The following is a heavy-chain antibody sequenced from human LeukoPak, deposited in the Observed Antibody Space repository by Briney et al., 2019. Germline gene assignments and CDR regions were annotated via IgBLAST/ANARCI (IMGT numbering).Heavy chain of an antibody. CDR3: ARGGHSSGWYRSHYYYYGMDV. V-gene: IGHV4-59*08. J-gene: IGHJ6*02. CDR2: IYYSGST. D-gene: IGHD6-19*01. CDR1: GGSISSYY. Sequence: PSETLSLTCTVSGGSISSYYWSWIRQPPGKGLEGIGYIYYSGSTNYNPSLKSQVTISVDTSKNQFSLKLSSVTAADTAVYYCARGGHSSGWYRSHYYYYGMDVWGQGTTVTVSS.